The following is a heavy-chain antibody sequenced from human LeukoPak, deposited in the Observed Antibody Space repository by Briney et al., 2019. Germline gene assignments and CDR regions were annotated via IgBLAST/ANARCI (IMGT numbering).Heavy chain of an antibody. D-gene: IGHD2-2*02. J-gene: IGHJ4*02. Sequence: SETLSLTCTVSGDSISSTTHFWSWIRQPAGEGLEWIGRMSTSGSTNYNPSLNSRVTISGDTSKNQFFLKLDSVTAADTAVYYCERYTGGGYGRYYFDYWGQGTLVTVSS. V-gene: IGHV4-61*02. CDR3: ERYTGGGYGRYYFDY. CDR1: GDSISSTTHF. CDR2: MSTSGST.